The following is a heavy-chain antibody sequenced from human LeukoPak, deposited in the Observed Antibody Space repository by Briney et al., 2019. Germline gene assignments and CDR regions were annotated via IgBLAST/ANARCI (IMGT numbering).Heavy chain of an antibody. J-gene: IGHJ4*02. CDR1: GFTFRSYG. CDR3: AKDGNWARFED. CDR2: ITSRSTT. V-gene: IGHV3-23*01. Sequence: GGSLRLSCAASGFTFRSYGMNWVRQAPGKGLEWVSGITSRSTTYYADSVKGRFTISRDNSKNMVWLQINSPTAEDTATYYRAKDGNWARFEDWGQGTLVTVSS. D-gene: IGHD7-27*01.